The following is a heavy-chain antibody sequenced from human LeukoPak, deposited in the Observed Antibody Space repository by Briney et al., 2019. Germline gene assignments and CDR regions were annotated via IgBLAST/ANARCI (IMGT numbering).Heavy chain of an antibody. CDR1: GYTFATYF. CDR2: IKPNSGVT. V-gene: IGHV1-2*02. CDR3: ARPTYCGSDCYFNFDY. D-gene: IGHD2-21*02. Sequence: ASVTVSCKTSGYTFATYFMHWVRQAPGQGLEWMGYIKPNSGVTNYAQKFRGRVTMTSDTSISTAYIELSGLTSDDTAIYYCARPTYCGSDCYFNFDYWGQGTLVTVSS. J-gene: IGHJ4*02.